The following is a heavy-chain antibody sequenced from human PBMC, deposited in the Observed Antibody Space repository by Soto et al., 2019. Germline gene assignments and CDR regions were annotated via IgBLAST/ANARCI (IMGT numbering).Heavy chain of an antibody. D-gene: IGHD5-12*01. Sequence: QVQLQESGPGLVKPSQTLSLTCTVSGGSISSSNYYWSWVRQPPGKGLEWIGYIYYSGNTYFNPSLKSRLTISVDTSKNQFPLKMSSVTAADTAVYFCASELDGYNSLVSWGQGTLVTVSS. J-gene: IGHJ5*02. V-gene: IGHV4-30-4*01. CDR3: ASELDGYNSLVS. CDR2: IYYSGNT. CDR1: GGSISSSNYY.